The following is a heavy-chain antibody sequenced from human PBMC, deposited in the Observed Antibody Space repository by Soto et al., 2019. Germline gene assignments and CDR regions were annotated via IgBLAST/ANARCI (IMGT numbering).Heavy chain of an antibody. V-gene: IGHV3-74*01. CDR1: GFTFSRYS. D-gene: IGHD3-3*01. CDR3: ARLPVDTITSLDY. Sequence: EVQRVESGGDLVQPGGFLRLSCATSGFTFSRYSMHWVRQVPGKGLVWVSRINSDGSSISYSDSVKGRFTISRDNAKNTLYLQMNSLRVEDTAVYYCARLPVDTITSLDYWGQGTLVTVSA. J-gene: IGHJ4*02. CDR2: INSDGSSI.